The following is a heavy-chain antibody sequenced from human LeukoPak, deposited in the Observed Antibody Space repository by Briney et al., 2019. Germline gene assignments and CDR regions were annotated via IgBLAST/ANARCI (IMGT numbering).Heavy chain of an antibody. Sequence: GGSLRLSCAASGFTFSSYGMHWVRQAPGKGLEWVSAISGSGGSTYYADSVKGRFTISRDNSKNTLYLQMNSLRAEDTAVYYCAKHKQWLVLGAFDIWGQGTMVTVSS. CDR2: ISGSGGST. V-gene: IGHV3-23*01. CDR1: GFTFSSYG. CDR3: AKHKQWLVLGAFDI. D-gene: IGHD6-19*01. J-gene: IGHJ3*02.